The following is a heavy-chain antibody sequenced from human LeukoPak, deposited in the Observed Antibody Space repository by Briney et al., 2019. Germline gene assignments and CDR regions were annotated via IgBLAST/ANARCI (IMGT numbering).Heavy chain of an antibody. D-gene: IGHD1-26*01. CDR3: AKDQAGA. V-gene: IGHV3-30*02. CDR2: IRYDGSNQ. CDR1: GFTFSDYG. Sequence: GGSLRLSCAASGFTFSDYGMHWVRQAPGKGLEWVAFIRYDGSNQFYADSVKGRFTISRDNGKNTLYLQMNSLGAEDTGVYYCAKDQAGAWGQGTRVTVSS. J-gene: IGHJ5*02.